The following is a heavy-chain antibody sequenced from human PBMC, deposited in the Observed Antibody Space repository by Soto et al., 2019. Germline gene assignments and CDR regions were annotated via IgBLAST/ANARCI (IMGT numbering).Heavy chain of an antibody. V-gene: IGHV4-61*01. D-gene: IGHD6-13*01. J-gene: IGHJ5*02. CDR3: ARWQLGFDP. CDR2: IYYSGST. CDR1: GGSVSSGSYY. Sequence: QVQLQESGPGLVKPSETLSLTCTVSGGSVSSGSYYWSWIRQPPGKGLEWIGYIYYSGSTNYNPSLKSRVTISVDTSKNQFSLKLSSVTAADTAVYYCARWQLGFDPWGQGTLVTVSS.